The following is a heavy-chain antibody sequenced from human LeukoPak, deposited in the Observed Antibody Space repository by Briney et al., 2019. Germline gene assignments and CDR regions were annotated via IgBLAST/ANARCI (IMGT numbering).Heavy chain of an antibody. J-gene: IGHJ4*02. D-gene: IGHD3-10*01. CDR2: IYYSGST. V-gene: IGHV4-59*01. Sequence: PSETLSLTCTVSGGSISSYYWSWIRQPPGKGLEWIGYIYYSGSTNYNPSLKSRVTISVDTSKNQFSLKLSSVTAADTAVYYCARESQGSGSSGIDYWGQGTLVTVSS. CDR1: GGSISSYY. CDR3: ARESQGSGSSGIDY.